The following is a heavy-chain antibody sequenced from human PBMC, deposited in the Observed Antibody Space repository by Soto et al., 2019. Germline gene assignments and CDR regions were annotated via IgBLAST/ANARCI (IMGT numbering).Heavy chain of an antibody. V-gene: IGHV1-18*01. Sequence: ASVKVSCKASGYTFTSYGISWVRQATGQGLEWMGWISAYNGNTNYAQKLQGRVTMTTDTSTSTAYMELRSLRSDDTAVYYCARIWPNYYYYGMDVWGQGTTVTVSS. CDR3: ARIWPNYYYYGMDV. CDR1: GYTFTSYG. CDR2: ISAYNGNT. J-gene: IGHJ6*02.